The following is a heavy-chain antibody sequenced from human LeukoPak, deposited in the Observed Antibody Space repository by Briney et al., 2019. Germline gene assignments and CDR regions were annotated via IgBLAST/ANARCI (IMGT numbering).Heavy chain of an antibody. J-gene: IGHJ5*02. D-gene: IGHD3-22*01. V-gene: IGHV4-39*01. Sequence: SETLSLTCTVSGGSISSSSYYWGWIRQPPGKGLEWIASIYYSASVHYNPSLKSRVTMSVDTSKNQFSLNLRSVTAADTAVYYCARRMIGIRFDPWGQGTLVTVSS. CDR2: IYYSASV. CDR3: ARRMIGIRFDP. CDR1: GGSISSSSYY.